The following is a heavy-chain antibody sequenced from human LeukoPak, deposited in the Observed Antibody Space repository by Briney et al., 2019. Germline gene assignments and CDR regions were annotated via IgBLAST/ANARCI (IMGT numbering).Heavy chain of an antibody. D-gene: IGHD1-26*01. Sequence: GGSLRLSCAASGFTFSHYAMTWVRQAPGKGLEWVSSISGSGGKTYLADSLKGRFTISRDNSKNTTFLEMNNLRVEDTALYFCAKGRRVGVASDLDYWGLGTLVSVSS. V-gene: IGHV3-23*01. J-gene: IGHJ4*02. CDR3: AKGRRVGVASDLDY. CDR2: ISGSGGKT. CDR1: GFTFSHYA.